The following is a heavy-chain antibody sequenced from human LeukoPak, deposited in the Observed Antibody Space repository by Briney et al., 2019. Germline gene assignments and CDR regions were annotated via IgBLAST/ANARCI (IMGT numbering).Heavy chain of an antibody. Sequence: SVKVSCKASGGTFSSYAISWVRQAPGQGLEWMGGIIPIFGTANYAQKFQGRVTITADKSTSTAYMELSSLRSEDTAVYYCARGVAAASGAFDIWGQGTMVTVSS. V-gene: IGHV1-69*06. D-gene: IGHD6-13*01. CDR3: ARGVAAASGAFDI. CDR1: GGTFSSYA. CDR2: IIPIFGTA. J-gene: IGHJ3*02.